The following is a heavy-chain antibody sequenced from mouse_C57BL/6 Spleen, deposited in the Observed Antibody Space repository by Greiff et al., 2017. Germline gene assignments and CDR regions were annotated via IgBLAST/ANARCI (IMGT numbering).Heavy chain of an antibody. CDR1: GYSFTGYY. J-gene: IGHJ4*01. CDR2: INPSTGGT. Sequence: VQLQQSGPELVKPGASVKISCKASGYSFTGYYMNWVKQSPEKSLEWIGEINPSTGGTTYNQKFKAKATLTVDKSSSTAYMQLKSLTSEDSAVYYCARDGSLPPYAMDYWGQGTSVTVSS. D-gene: IGHD2-3*01. V-gene: IGHV1-42*01. CDR3: ARDGSLPPYAMDY.